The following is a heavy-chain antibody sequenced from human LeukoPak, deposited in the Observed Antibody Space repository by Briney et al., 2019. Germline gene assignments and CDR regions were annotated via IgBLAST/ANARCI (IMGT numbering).Heavy chain of an antibody. D-gene: IGHD3/OR15-3a*01. Sequence: SETLSLTCTVSGGSISSSSYYWGWLRQPPGRGLEWVGSIYFSGSTDYNPSLKSRVTISVDTSKNQFSLKLSSVTAADTAVYYCARQTGSGLFILPGGQGTLVTVSS. CDR3: ARQTGSGLFILP. CDR2: IYFSGST. V-gene: IGHV4-39*01. CDR1: GGSISSSSYY. J-gene: IGHJ4*02.